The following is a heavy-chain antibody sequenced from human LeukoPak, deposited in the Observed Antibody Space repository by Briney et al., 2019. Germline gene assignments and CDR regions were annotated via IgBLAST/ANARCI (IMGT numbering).Heavy chain of an antibody. J-gene: IGHJ3*02. V-gene: IGHV3-48*03. Sequence: GGSLRLSCAASGFTFSSYEMHWVRQAPGKGLEWVSYISSSGSTIYYADSVKGRFTISRDNAKNSLYLQMNSLRAEDTAVYYCARVGGGPVAKNAFDIWGQGTMVTVSS. CDR2: ISSSGSTI. CDR1: GFTFSSYE. CDR3: ARVGGGPVAKNAFDI. D-gene: IGHD5-12*01.